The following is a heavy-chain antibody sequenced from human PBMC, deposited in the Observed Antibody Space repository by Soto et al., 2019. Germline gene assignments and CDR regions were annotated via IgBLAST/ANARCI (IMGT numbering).Heavy chain of an antibody. V-gene: IGHV1-46*03. CDR3: AIGSVLLWFGGGADY. J-gene: IGHJ4*02. D-gene: IGHD3-10*01. CDR1: GYTFTSYY. Sequence: QVQLVQSGAEVKKPGASVKVSCKASGYTFTSYYMHWVRQAPGQGLEWMGRINPSGGSTSYAQKFHGRVTMTRDTSTSTVYMELGSLRSEDTAVYYCAIGSVLLWFGGGADYWGQGTLVTVSS. CDR2: INPSGGST.